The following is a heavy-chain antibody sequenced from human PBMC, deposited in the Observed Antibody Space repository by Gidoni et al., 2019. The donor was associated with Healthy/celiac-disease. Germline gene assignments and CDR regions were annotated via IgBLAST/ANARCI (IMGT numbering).Heavy chain of an antibody. Sequence: EVQLVQSGAEVKQPGESLKISCKGSGYSFTSYWIGWVRRMPGKGLEWMGIIYPGDSDTRYSPSVQGQVTISADKSISTAYLQWSSLKASDTAMYYCARRPYYYDSSGSDDDAFDIWGQGTMVTVSS. J-gene: IGHJ3*02. CDR1: GYSFTSYW. D-gene: IGHD3-22*01. CDR2: IYPGDSDT. CDR3: ARRPYYYDSSGSDDDAFDI. V-gene: IGHV5-51*01.